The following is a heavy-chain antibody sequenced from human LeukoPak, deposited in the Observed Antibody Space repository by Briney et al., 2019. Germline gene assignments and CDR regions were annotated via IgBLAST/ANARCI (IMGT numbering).Heavy chain of an antibody. J-gene: IGHJ4*02. V-gene: IGHV3-30*18. CDR3: AKDAELDY. Sequence: PGGSLRLSRAASGFTFSSYGMHWVRQAPGKGLEWVAVISYDGSNKYYADSVKGRFTISRDNSKNTLYLQMNSLRAEDTAVYYCAKDAELDYWGQGTLVTVSS. CDR1: GFTFSSYG. CDR2: ISYDGSNK.